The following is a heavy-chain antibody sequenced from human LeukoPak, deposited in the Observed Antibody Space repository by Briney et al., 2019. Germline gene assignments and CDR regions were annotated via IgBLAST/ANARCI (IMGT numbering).Heavy chain of an antibody. J-gene: IGHJ3*02. CDR3: ARGSQTATNDAFDI. Sequence: ASAKVSCKASGGTFCSYAISWVRQAPGQGLEWMGRIIPILGIANYAQKFQGRVTITADKSTSTSYMELSSLRSEDTAVYYCARGSQTATNDAFDIWGQGTMVTVSS. V-gene: IGHV1-69*04. CDR2: IIPILGIA. D-gene: IGHD5-24*01. CDR1: GGTFCSYA.